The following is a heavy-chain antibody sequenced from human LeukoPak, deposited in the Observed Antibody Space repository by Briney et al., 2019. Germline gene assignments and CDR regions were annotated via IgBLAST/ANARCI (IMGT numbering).Heavy chain of an antibody. V-gene: IGHV1-46*01. D-gene: IGHD3-3*01. CDR3: ARDVRFLEWLSCNWFDP. CDR1: GYTFTSYY. CDR2: INPSGGST. J-gene: IGHJ5*02. Sequence: ASVKVSCKASGYTFTSYYMHWVRQAPGQGLEWMGIINPSGGSTSYAQKFQGRVTMTRDTSTSTVYMELSSLRSEDTAVYYCARDVRFLEWLSCNWFDPWGQGTLVTVSS.